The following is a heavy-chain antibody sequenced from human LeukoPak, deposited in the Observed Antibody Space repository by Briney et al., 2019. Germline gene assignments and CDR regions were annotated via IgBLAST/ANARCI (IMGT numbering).Heavy chain of an antibody. J-gene: IGHJ5*02. CDR2: IVATYEGT. Sequence: GGSLRLSCAASGFTFSAYAMMWVRQAPGKGLEWVSSIVATYEGTFYADSVQGRFIISRDNSESTVSLQMNSLRAEDTAVYYCARGKAGGLVDLFDPWGQGTLVTVSS. V-gene: IGHV3-23*01. D-gene: IGHD3/OR15-3a*01. CDR3: ARGKAGGLVDLFDP. CDR1: GFTFSAYA.